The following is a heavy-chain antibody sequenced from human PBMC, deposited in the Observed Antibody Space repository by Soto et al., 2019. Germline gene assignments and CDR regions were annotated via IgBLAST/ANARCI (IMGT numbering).Heavy chain of an antibody. J-gene: IGHJ4*02. Sequence: RGSLRLSCAASGFTFSSYSMNWVRQAPGKGLEWVSSISSSSSYIYYADSVKGRFTISRDNAKNSLYLQMNSLRAEDTAVYYCARMAGPATVVTPYWGQGTLVTVSS. CDR2: ISSSSSYI. CDR3: ARMAGPATVVTPY. CDR1: GFTFSSYS. V-gene: IGHV3-21*01. D-gene: IGHD2-21*02.